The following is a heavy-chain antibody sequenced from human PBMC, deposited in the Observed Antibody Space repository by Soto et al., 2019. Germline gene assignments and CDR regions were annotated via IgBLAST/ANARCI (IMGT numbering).Heavy chain of an antibody. D-gene: IGHD5-18*01. Sequence: EVQLLESGGGLVQPGGSLRLSCVASGFTFSSYAMTWVRQAPGKGLXXXSVISGSGGSTYYADSVKGRFTISRDNSKDTLYLHMNSLRAEDTAVYYCAKDRRGYSYGYGDYWGQGTLVTVSS. J-gene: IGHJ4*02. CDR3: AKDRRGYSYGYGDY. V-gene: IGHV3-23*01. CDR2: ISGSGGST. CDR1: GFTFSSYA.